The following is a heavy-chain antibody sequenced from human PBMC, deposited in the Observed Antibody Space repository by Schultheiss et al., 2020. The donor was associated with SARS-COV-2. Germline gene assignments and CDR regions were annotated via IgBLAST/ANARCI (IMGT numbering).Heavy chain of an antibody. CDR1: GFTVSSNY. D-gene: IGHD2-2*02. CDR3: ARVRTYCSSTSCNNYFDY. Sequence: GGSLRLSCAASGFTVSSNYMSWVRQAPGKGLEWVSVIYSGGSTYYADSVKGRFTISRDNSKNTLYLQMNSLRAEDSAVYYCARVRTYCSSTSCNNYFDYWGQGTLVTVSS. CDR2: IYSGGST. V-gene: IGHV3-66*01. J-gene: IGHJ4*02.